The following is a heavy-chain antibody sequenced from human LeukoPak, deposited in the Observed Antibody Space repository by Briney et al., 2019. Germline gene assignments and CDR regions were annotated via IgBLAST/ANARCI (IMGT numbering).Heavy chain of an antibody. CDR1: GGSFSGYY. V-gene: IGHV4-34*01. CDR3: ARVGRYCSGGSCFRRNGHDAFDI. Sequence: SETLSLTCAVYGGSFSGYYWSWIRQPPGKGLEWIGEINHSGSTNYNPSLKSRVTISVDTSKNQFSLKLSSVTAADTAVYYCARVGRYCSGGSCFRRNGHDAFDIWGQGTMVTVSS. J-gene: IGHJ3*02. CDR2: INHSGST. D-gene: IGHD2-15*01.